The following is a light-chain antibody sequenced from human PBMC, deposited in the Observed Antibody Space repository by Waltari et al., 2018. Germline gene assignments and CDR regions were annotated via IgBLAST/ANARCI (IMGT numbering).Light chain of an antibody. CDR1: SSNIGRNG. V-gene: IGLV1-44*01. CDR2: TND. Sequence: QSVVTQPPSVSGTPGQGVTVSCSGSSSNIGRNGVSWYQQVPGTAPKLLIHTNDQRPSGVPARFSGSKSGTSASLGISGLQSEDEAHYYCAAWDDSLNGRVFGGGTKVTVL. CDR3: AAWDDSLNGRV. J-gene: IGLJ2*01.